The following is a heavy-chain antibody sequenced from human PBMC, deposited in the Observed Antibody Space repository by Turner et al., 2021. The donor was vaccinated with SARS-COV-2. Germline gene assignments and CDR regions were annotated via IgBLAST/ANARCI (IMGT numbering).Heavy chain of an antibody. CDR3: ARQAETAEIPAAYFDH. J-gene: IGHJ4*02. CDR2: IYFTGSA. Sequence: QLQLQESGPGLVKSSGTLSLTCTVSGDSLRGSVPYWAWIRQPPGKGLGWVGNIYFTGSANYNPSRRSRATILVDTSKNQFSLTLTYVTAADTAVYFCARQAETAEIPAAYFDHWGQGTLLTVSS. D-gene: IGHD2-2*01. V-gene: IGHV4-39*01. CDR1: GDSLRGSVPY.